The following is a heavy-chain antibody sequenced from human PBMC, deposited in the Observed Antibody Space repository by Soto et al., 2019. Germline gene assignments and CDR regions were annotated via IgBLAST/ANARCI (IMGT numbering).Heavy chain of an antibody. CDR3: ARNSGSYWHYFDY. J-gene: IGHJ4*02. V-gene: IGHV5-51*01. Sequence: GESLKISCKGSGYSFTNYWIGWVRQMPGKGLEWMGVIYPADSDARYSPSFQGQVTISADKSFSTAYLQWSSLKASDTAIYYCARNSGSYWHYFDYWGQGTLVTVSS. CDR1: GYSFTNYW. CDR2: IYPADSDA. D-gene: IGHD1-26*01.